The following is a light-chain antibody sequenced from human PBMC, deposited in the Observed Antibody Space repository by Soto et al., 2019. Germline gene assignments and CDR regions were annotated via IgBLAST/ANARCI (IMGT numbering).Light chain of an antibody. CDR3: SPYAGGSTYL. V-gene: IGLV2-23*01. J-gene: IGLJ1*01. CDR1: SSDVGSYSL. CDR2: EDI. Sequence: QSVLTQPASVSGSPGQSITISCTGTSSDVGSYSLLSWYQHHPGKAPKLIIYEDIKGPSGVSNRFSGSKSGNTASLRISGLQAEDEADYYCSPYAGGSTYLFGTGPRSPS.